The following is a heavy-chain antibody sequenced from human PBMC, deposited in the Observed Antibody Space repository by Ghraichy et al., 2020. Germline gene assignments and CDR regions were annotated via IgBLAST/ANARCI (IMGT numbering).Heavy chain of an antibody. Sequence: ASAKVSCKASGYTFTSYGISWVRQAPGQGLEWMGWISAYNGNTNYAQKLQGRVTMTTDTSTSTAYMELRSLRSDDTAVYYCARGPTYYYDSSGYYDDYWGQGTLVTVSS. V-gene: IGHV1-18*04. D-gene: IGHD3-22*01. CDR1: GYTFTSYG. CDR3: ARGPTYYYDSSGYYDDY. CDR2: ISAYNGNT. J-gene: IGHJ4*02.